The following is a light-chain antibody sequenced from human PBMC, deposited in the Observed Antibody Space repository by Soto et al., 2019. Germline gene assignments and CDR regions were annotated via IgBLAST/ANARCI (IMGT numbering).Light chain of an antibody. CDR3: GAWDSGLSGVL. V-gene: IGLV1-51*01. CDR2: DTN. J-gene: IGLJ2*01. Sequence: QSVLTQPPSVSAAPGQQVTISCSGETSNIGNNYVSWYQQLPGAAPKLLIYDTNNRPSEIPDRFSGSRSDTSATLAITGLQTGDEAVYYCGAWDSGLSGVLFGGGTKLTVL. CDR1: TSNIGNNY.